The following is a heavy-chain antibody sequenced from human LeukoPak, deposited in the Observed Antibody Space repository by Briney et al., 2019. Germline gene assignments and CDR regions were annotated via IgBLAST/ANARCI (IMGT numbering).Heavy chain of an antibody. CDR2: INPNTGGT. J-gene: IGHJ6*02. CDR1: GHTFTAYY. V-gene: IGHV1-2*02. D-gene: IGHD6-19*01. CDR3: AGVAVVAGTRTSGYYYGMDV. Sequence: GASVKVSCKASGHTFTAYYMYWVRQAPGQGLECMGWINPNTGGTNYAQKFEGRVTMTRDTSINTAYMELSSLTSDDTAVYYCAGVAVVAGTRTSGYYYGMDVWGQGTTVTVSS.